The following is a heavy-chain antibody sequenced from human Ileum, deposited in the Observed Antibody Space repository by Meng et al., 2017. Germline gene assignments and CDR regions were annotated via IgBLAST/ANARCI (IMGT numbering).Heavy chain of an antibody. Sequence: QVHLQESGPGLVKPSQPLSLNCTGSGDSISSGDHYWTWSRQHPGKGLEWIGYFYFSGSTYYNPSLKSRVSISVDTSKNQFSLRMSSVTAADTAVYYCARYYYDSSGVTWFDPWGQGTLVTVSS. V-gene: IGHV4-31*03. CDR1: GDSISSGDHY. CDR2: FYFSGST. J-gene: IGHJ5*02. CDR3: ARYYYDSSGVTWFDP. D-gene: IGHD3-22*01.